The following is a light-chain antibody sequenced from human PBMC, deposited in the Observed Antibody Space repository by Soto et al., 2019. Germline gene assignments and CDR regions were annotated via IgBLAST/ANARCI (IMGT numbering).Light chain of an antibody. V-gene: IGLV2-14*03. CDR1: STDIGGFNY. Sequence: QSVLTQPASVSGSPGQSITISCTGTSTDIGGFNYVSWYQQHPGKAPKVMIYDVSNRPSGVSNRFSGSKSGNTASLTISGLQAEDEADYHCSSYSGTSSLYVFGAGTKLTVL. CDR3: SSYSGTSSLYV. J-gene: IGLJ1*01. CDR2: DVS.